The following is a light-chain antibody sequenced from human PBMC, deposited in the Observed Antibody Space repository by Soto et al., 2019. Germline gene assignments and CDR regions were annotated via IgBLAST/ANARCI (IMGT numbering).Light chain of an antibody. Sequence: QSVLTQPPSASGTPGQRVTISCSGSSSNIGTNYVYWYQKLPGAAPKLLIYGNDARPSGVPGQFSGSKSGTSASLAISGLRSEDEADYYCATWDDSLSGVVFGGGTK. CDR2: GND. CDR3: ATWDDSLSGVV. V-gene: IGLV1-47*02. J-gene: IGLJ2*01. CDR1: SSNIGTNY.